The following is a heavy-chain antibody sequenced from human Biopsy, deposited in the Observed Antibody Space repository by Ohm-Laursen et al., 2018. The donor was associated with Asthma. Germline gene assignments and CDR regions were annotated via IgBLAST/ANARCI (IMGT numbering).Heavy chain of an antibody. J-gene: IGHJ6*02. CDR1: GYTFNSAG. D-gene: IGHD3-10*01. Sequence: SVKVSCKVSGYTFNSAGITWVRQAPGQGLEWMGWISVYNGNTKVAQKLQDRVTMITDTSTSAAYMELRSLRSDDTAVYFCARAVDYSHYYGIDVWGQGTTVTVS. CDR2: ISVYNGNT. V-gene: IGHV1-18*01. CDR3: ARAVDYSHYYGIDV.